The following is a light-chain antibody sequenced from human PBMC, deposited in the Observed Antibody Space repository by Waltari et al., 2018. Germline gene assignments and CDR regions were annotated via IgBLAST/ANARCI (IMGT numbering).Light chain of an antibody. CDR2: GKG. Sequence: SSELTQGPDVSVALGQTVKITCQGDSLRTSYASWYQVKPGQAPVLVLFGKGKRPSRIPDRISGYSSGTTSSLTITGAQAEDEADYYCHSRKGRDNQVVFGGGTKLTVL. V-gene: IGLV3-19*01. CDR3: HSRKGRDNQVV. CDR1: SLRTSY. J-gene: IGLJ3*02.